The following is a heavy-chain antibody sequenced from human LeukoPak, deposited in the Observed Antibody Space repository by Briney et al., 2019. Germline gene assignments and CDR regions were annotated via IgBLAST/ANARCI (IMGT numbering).Heavy chain of an antibody. V-gene: IGHV3-48*01. Sequence: PGGSLRLSCAASGFTFSSYSMNWVRQAPGKGLEWVSYISSSSSTIYYADSVKGRFTISRDNSKNTLYLQMNSLRAEDTAVYYCAKKSIAVAGKYFQHWGQGTLVTVSS. CDR3: AKKSIAVAGKYFQH. D-gene: IGHD6-19*01. CDR2: ISSSSSTI. CDR1: GFTFSSYS. J-gene: IGHJ1*01.